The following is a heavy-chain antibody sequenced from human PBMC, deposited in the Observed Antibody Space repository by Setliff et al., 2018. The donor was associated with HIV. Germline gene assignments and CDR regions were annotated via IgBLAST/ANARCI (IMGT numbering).Heavy chain of an antibody. CDR2: IYYSGTT. V-gene: IGHV4-31*03. D-gene: IGHD3-10*01. Sequence: SETLSLTCTVSGASITSGGHYWSWIRQHPGKGLEWIGYIYYSGTTHYNPSLTGRVNISMDTSENRFSLRLTSVTAADTAVHYCARGGLWFGELSGAHDFWGQGTLVTVSS. J-gene: IGHJ4*02. CDR3: ARGGLWFGELSGAHDF. CDR1: GASITSGGHY.